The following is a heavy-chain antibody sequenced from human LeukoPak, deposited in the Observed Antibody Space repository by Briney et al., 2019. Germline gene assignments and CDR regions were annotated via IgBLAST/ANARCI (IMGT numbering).Heavy chain of an antibody. CDR1: GGTFSSYA. V-gene: IGHV1-69*04. Sequence: ASVKVSCKDSGGTFSSYAISWVRQAPGQGLEWMGRIIPILGIANYAQKFQGRVTITADKSTSTAYMELSSLRSEDTAVYYCARISIAAAGPFDYWGQGTLVTVSS. D-gene: IGHD6-13*01. J-gene: IGHJ4*02. CDR2: IIPILGIA. CDR3: ARISIAAAGPFDY.